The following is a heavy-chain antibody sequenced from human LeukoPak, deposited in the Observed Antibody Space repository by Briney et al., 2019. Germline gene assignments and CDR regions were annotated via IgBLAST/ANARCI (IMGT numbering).Heavy chain of an antibody. V-gene: IGHV3-30*18. CDR1: GFTFSSYG. CDR2: ISYDGSKK. Sequence: PGGSLRLSCAASGFTFSSYGMHWVRQAPGKGQEWVAVISYDGSKKYCGDSVKGRFTMSRDNSKNTLYLQMNSLRAEDTAVYYCAKEKYRGYSYGSGDYWGQGTLVTVSS. CDR3: AKEKYRGYSYGSGDY. D-gene: IGHD5-18*01. J-gene: IGHJ4*02.